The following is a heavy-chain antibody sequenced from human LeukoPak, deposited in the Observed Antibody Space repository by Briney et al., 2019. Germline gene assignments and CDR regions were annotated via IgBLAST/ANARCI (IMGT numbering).Heavy chain of an antibody. J-gene: IGHJ4*02. CDR2: INQDGSEK. Sequence: GGSLRLSCTTSGFTFTDYWMTWVRQAPGKGLEWVANINQDGSEKFYVDSVKGRFTISRANAKNTLYLQMNSLRAEDTGVYFCARGQTLTFWGQGTLVTVSS. CDR3: ARGQTLTF. CDR1: GFTFTDYW. V-gene: IGHV3-7*01.